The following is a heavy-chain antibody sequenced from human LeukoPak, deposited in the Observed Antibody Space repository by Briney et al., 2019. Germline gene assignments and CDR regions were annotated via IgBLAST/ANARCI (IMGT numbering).Heavy chain of an antibody. V-gene: IGHV3-30*04. CDR1: GFTFSSHA. CDR2: MSCDGSNT. CDR3: ARGGRDGYKLPLDY. J-gene: IGHJ4*02. Sequence: GRSLRLSCAASGFTFSSHALHWVRQAPGKGLEWVAFMSCDGSNTYYGDPVKGRFTISRDNSKNTLYLQVNNLTAEDTAVYYCARGGRDGYKLPLDYWGQGTLVTVSS. D-gene: IGHD5-24*01.